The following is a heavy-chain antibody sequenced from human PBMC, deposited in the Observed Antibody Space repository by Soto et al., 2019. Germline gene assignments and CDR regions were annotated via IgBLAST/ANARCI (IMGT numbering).Heavy chain of an antibody. CDR2: ISSSSSYI. J-gene: IGHJ3*02. Sequence: GGSLRLSCAASGFTFSSYSMNWVRQAPGKGLEWVSSISSSSSYIYYADSVEGRFTISRDNAKNSLYLQMNSLRAEDTAVYYCARARSRSLVDAFDIWGQGTMVTVSS. V-gene: IGHV3-21*01. D-gene: IGHD6-13*01. CDR3: ARARSRSLVDAFDI. CDR1: GFTFSSYS.